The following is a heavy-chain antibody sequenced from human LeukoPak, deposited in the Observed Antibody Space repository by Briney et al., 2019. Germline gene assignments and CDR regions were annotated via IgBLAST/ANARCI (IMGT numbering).Heavy chain of an antibody. CDR3: ARDYYDSSGPNDY. CDR1: GFTVSSNY. V-gene: IGHV3-66*01. CDR2: ISSGGST. J-gene: IGHJ4*02. D-gene: IGHD3-22*01. Sequence: GGSLRLSCAASGFTVSSNYMSWVRQAPGKVLEWVSVISSGGSTYYADSVKGRFTISRDSSKNTLYLQMNSLRAEDTAVYYCARDYYDSSGPNDYWGQGTLVTVSS.